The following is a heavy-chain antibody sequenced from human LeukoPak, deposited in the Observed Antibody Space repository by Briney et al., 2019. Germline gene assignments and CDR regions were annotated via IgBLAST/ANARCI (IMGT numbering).Heavy chain of an antibody. CDR2: INHSGST. J-gene: IGHJ6*03. V-gene: IGHV4-34*01. CDR1: GGSFSGYY. Sequence: SETLSLTCAVYGGSFSGYYWSWIRQPPGKGLEWIGEINHSGSTNYNPSLKSRVTISVDTSKNQFSLKLSSVTAADTAVYYCARAFYPGYYSYMAVWGKGTTVTISS. CDR3: ARAFYPGYYSYMAV. D-gene: IGHD3-3*02.